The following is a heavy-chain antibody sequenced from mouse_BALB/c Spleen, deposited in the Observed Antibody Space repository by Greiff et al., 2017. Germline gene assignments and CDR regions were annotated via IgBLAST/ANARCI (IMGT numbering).Heavy chain of an antibody. Sequence: EVKVVESGGGLVKPGGSLKLSCAASGFTFSSYAMSWVRQSPEKRLEWVAEISSGGSYTYYPDTVTGRFTISRDNAKNTLYLEMSSLRSEDTAMYYCARTGGLPYYFDYWGQGTTLTVSS. V-gene: IGHV5-9-4*01. CDR1: GFTFSSYA. J-gene: IGHJ2*01. CDR3: ARTGGLPYYFDY. D-gene: IGHD2-4*01. CDR2: ISSGGSYT.